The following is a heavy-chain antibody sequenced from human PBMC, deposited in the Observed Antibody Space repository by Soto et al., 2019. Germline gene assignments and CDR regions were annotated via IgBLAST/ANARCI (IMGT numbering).Heavy chain of an antibody. CDR2: ISAYNGNT. CDR1: GYTFTSYG. Sequence: QAQLVQSGAEVKKPGASVKVSCKASGYTFTSYGISWVRQAPGQGLEWMGWISAYNGNTNYAQKLQGRVTMTTDTSTSTAYMELRSLRSDDTAVYYCARDSWVVAATETQDFDYWGQGTLVTVSS. J-gene: IGHJ4*02. CDR3: ARDSWVVAATETQDFDY. D-gene: IGHD2-15*01. V-gene: IGHV1-18*01.